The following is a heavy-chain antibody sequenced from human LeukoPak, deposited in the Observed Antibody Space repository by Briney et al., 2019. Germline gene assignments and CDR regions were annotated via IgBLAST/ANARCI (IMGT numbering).Heavy chain of an antibody. D-gene: IGHD3-22*01. J-gene: IGHJ4*02. CDR2: IYSGGST. CDR3: ARDLLDYYDSSGYYPGGFDY. CDR1: GFNLSSNY. Sequence: GGSLRLFWAASGFNLSSNYMRWVRQAPGKGLGGVPVIYSGGSTYYADYVKGRFTISRDNSKDTLYLQMHSLRAEDTAVYYCARDLLDYYDSSGYYPGGFDYWGQGTLVTVSS. V-gene: IGHV3-53*05.